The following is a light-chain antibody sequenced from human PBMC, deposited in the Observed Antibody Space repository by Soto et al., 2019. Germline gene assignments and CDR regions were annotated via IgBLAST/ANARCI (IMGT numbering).Light chain of an antibody. CDR3: SSYANNNNILV. CDR2: EVT. J-gene: IGLJ1*01. Sequence: QSALTQPPSASGSPGQSVTISCTGTSSDIGGYNYVSWYQQRPGKVPKVIIYEVTKRPSGVPDRFSGSKSGNTASLTVSGLQAEDKADYFCSSYANNNNILVFGTGTKVTVL. V-gene: IGLV2-8*01. CDR1: SSDIGGYNY.